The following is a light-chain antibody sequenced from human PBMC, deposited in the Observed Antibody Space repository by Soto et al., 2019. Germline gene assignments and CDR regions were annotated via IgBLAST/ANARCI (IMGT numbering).Light chain of an antibody. CDR1: QSVSSH. J-gene: IGKJ4*01. CDR2: GTS. Sequence: EIVLTQSPATLSLSPGGRATLSCRASQSVSSHLAWYQQKPGQAPRLVIYGTSNRASGIPARFTGSGSGTDFTLTISSLEPEDFAVYYCQQRSIWPLTFGGGTRVE. V-gene: IGKV3-11*01. CDR3: QQRSIWPLT.